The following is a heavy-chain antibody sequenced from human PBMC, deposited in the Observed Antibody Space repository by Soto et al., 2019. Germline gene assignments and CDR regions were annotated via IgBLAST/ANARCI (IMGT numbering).Heavy chain of an antibody. D-gene: IGHD3-3*01. CDR2: IYDRGST. J-gene: IGHJ4*02. Sequence: TLSLTCTVSGGSITTYYWTWIRQPPGKGLEWIGCIYDRGSTYYNPSLKSRVTISVDTSKNQFSLKLSSVTAADTAVYYCARHVRFLEWPQPYYFDYWGQGTLVTVSS. CDR3: ARHVRFLEWPQPYYFDY. V-gene: IGHV4-59*08. CDR1: GGSITTYY.